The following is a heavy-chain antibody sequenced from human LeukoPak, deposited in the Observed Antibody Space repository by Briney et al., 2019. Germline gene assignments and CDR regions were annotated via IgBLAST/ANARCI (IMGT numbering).Heavy chain of an antibody. D-gene: IGHD4-17*01. V-gene: IGHV3-48*01. J-gene: IGHJ4*02. Sequence: PGGSLRLSCAASGFTFSNYNMNWVRQAPGKGLEWVSYISSSSGTIYYADSVKGRFTISRDNAKNSLYLQMNSLRAEDTAVYYCASLSGEILDYWGQGTLVTVSS. CDR2: ISSSSGTI. CDR1: GFTFSNYN. CDR3: ASLSGEILDY.